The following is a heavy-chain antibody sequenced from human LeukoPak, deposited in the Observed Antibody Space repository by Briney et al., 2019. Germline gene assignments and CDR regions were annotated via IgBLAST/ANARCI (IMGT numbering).Heavy chain of an antibody. CDR3: ARDDFWSGKPDY. V-gene: IGHV3-48*01. CDR1: GFTFSSYS. CDR2: ISSSSSTM. Sequence: GGSLRLSCAASGFTFSSYSMNWVRQAPGKGLEWVSYISSSSSTMYYADSVKGRFTISRHNAKNLLYLQMNSLRAKDTAVYYCARDDFWSGKPDYWGQGTLVTVSS. D-gene: IGHD3-3*01. J-gene: IGHJ4*02.